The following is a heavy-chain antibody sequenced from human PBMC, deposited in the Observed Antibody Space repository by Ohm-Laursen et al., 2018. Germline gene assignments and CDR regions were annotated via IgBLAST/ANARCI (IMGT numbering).Heavy chain of an antibody. CDR3: ARDVGATPHDAFDI. D-gene: IGHD1-26*01. CDR1: GYTFTGYY. J-gene: IGHJ3*02. Sequence: GSSVKVSCKASGYTFTGYYMHWVRQAPGQGLEWMGWINPNSGGTNYAQKFQGRVTMTRDTSISTAYMELSRLRSDDTAVYYCARDVGATPHDAFDIWGQGTMVTVSS. V-gene: IGHV1-2*02. CDR2: INPNSGGT.